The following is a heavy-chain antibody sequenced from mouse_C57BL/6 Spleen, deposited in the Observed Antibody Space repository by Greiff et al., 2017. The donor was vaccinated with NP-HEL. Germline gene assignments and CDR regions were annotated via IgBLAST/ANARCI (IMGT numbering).Heavy chain of an antibody. J-gene: IGHJ4*01. D-gene: IGHD1-1*01. Sequence: EVQLQQSGPELVKPGASVKISCKASGYSFTGYYMNWVKQSPEKSLEWIGEINPSTGGTTYNQKFKAKATLTVDKSSSTAYMQLKSLTSEDSAVYYCARGYYGSSYGYYAMDYWGQGTSVTVSS. V-gene: IGHV1-42*01. CDR1: GYSFTGYY. CDR3: ARGYYGSSYGYYAMDY. CDR2: INPSTGGT.